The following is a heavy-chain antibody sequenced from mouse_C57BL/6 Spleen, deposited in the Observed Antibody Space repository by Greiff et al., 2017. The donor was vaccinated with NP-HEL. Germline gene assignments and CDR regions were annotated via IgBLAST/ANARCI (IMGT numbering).Heavy chain of an antibody. CDR3: ARGYYDYDVIAY. V-gene: IGHV1-26*01. J-gene: IGHJ3*01. CDR1: GYTFTDYY. CDR2: INPNNGGT. D-gene: IGHD2-4*01. Sequence: EVQLQQSGPELVKPGASVKISCKASGYTFTDYYMNWVKQSHGKSLEWIGDINPNNGGTSYNQKFKGKATLTVDKSSSTAYMELRSLTSEDSAVYYCARGYYDYDVIAYWGQGTLVTVSA.